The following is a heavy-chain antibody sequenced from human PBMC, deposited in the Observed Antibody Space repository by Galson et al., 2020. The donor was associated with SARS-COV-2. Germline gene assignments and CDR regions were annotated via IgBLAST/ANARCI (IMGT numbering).Heavy chain of an antibody. Sequence: ASVKVSCRASGYTFNNYGISWVRQAPGQGLEWRGWINNYNHNTKYAQKFQGRVTMTTDTSTSTAYMEVRSLRSDDTAVYFCARIHFYSNYYYGMDVWGQGTTVTVSS. CDR1: GYTFNNYG. D-gene: IGHD4-4*01. CDR3: ARIHFYSNYYYGMDV. V-gene: IGHV1-18*01. J-gene: IGHJ6*02. CDR2: INNYNHNT.